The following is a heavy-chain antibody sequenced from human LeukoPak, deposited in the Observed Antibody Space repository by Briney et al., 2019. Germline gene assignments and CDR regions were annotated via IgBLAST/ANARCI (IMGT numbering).Heavy chain of an antibody. CDR3: AREYDYGDYDGYFDL. J-gene: IGHJ2*01. D-gene: IGHD4-17*01. V-gene: IGHV3-30-3*01. CDR2: ISYDGSNK. Sequence: PGRSLRLSCAASGFTFSSYAMHWVRQAPGKGLEWVAVISYDGSNKYYADSVKGRFTISRDNSKNTLYLQMNSLRAEDTAVYYCAREYDYGDYDGYFDLWGRGTLVTVSS. CDR1: GFTFSSYA.